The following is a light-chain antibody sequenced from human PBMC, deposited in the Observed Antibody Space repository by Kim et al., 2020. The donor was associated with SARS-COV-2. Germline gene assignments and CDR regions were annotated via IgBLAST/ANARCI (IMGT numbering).Light chain of an antibody. CDR2: EVS. Sequence: GPSIPISGTGTDSAVGGYTYVSWYQQYPGKAPKLMIYEVSKRPSGVSNRFSGSKSGNTASLTISGLQAEDEADYYCSSYSRSTTSLFGGGTQLTVL. V-gene: IGLV2-14*01. CDR3: SSYSRSTTSL. J-gene: IGLJ3*02. CDR1: DSAVGGYTY.